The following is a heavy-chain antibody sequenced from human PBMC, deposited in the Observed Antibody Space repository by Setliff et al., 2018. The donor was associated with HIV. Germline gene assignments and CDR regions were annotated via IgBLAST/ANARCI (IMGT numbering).Heavy chain of an antibody. CDR3: VIVPLYENVYDNIWGSYRPLDY. J-gene: IGHJ4*02. V-gene: IGHV1-69-2*01. CDR1: EYTFVDYY. CDR2: VDPDDGET. Sequence: KVSCKASEYTFVDYYMHWVQQAPGKGLEWMGRVDPDDGETIYAEKFQDRLTITADASTDTTYMELSSLRSEDTAVYYCVIVPLYENVYDNIWGSYRPLDYWGQGTLVTVSS. D-gene: IGHD3-16*02.